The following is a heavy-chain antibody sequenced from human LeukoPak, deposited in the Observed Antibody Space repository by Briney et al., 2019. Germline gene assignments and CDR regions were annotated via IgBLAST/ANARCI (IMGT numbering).Heavy chain of an antibody. CDR2: INHSGST. Sequence: PSETLSLTCAVYGGSFSGYYWSWIRQPPGKGLEWIGEINHSGSTNYNPSLKSRVTISVDTSKNQFSLKLSSVTAADTAVYYCAGARRTRYSSSWQASNYYYYYGMDVWGQGTTVTVSS. CDR3: AGARRTRYSSSWQASNYYYYYGMDV. D-gene: IGHD6-13*01. J-gene: IGHJ6*02. V-gene: IGHV4-34*01. CDR1: GGSFSGYY.